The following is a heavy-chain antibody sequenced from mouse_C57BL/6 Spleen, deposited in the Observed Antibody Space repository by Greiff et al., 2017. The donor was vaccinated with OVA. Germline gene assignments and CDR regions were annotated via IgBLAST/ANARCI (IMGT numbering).Heavy chain of an antibody. J-gene: IGHJ3*01. CDR1: GFNIKDDY. Sequence: EVQLQQSGAELVRPGASVKLSCTASGFNIKDDYMHWVKQRPEQGLEWIGWIDPENGDTEYASKFQGKATITADTSSNTAYLQLSSLTSEDTAVYYCTGYYYGSRPWFAYWGQGTLVTVSA. CDR3: TGYYYGSRPWFAY. CDR2: IDPENGDT. V-gene: IGHV14-4*01. D-gene: IGHD1-1*01.